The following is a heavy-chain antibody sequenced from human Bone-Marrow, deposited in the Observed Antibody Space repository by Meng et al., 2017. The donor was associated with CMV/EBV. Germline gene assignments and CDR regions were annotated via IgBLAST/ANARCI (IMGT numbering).Heavy chain of an antibody. CDR2: IIPIFGTA. V-gene: IGHV1-69*05. Sequence: SVKVSCKASGGTFSSYAISWVRQAPGQGLEWMGGIIPIFGTANYAQKFQGRVTITTDESTTTAYMEVRSLTSEDTAVYFCARIQDTVFGADPPYYDMDVWGQGTTVTVSS. J-gene: IGHJ6*02. D-gene: IGHD3-3*01. CDR1: GGTFSSYA. CDR3: ARIQDTVFGADPPYYDMDV.